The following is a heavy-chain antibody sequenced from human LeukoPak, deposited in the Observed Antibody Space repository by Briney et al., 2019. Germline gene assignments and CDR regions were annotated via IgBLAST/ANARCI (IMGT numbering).Heavy chain of an antibody. D-gene: IGHD1-1*01. CDR1: GFTFSSYW. V-gene: IGHV3-7*03. Sequence: GGSLRLSCAASGFTFSSYWMNWVRQAPGKGLEWVANTKEDGTVKNYVDSVKGRFTISRDNAKSSLYLQLNSLRAEDTAVYYCAKDLDWNFDYWGQGTLVTVSS. J-gene: IGHJ4*02. CDR3: AKDLDWNFDY. CDR2: TKEDGTVK.